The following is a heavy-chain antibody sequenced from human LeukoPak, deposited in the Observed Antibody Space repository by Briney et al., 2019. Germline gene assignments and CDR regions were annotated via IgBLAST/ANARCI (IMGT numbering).Heavy chain of an antibody. CDR1: GFTFSSYW. D-gene: IGHD1-1*01. V-gene: IGHV3-30-3*01. J-gene: IGHJ4*02. CDR3: AREPLATPTPERREDY. Sequence: GGSLRLSCAASGFTFSSYWMHWVRQTPGKGLEWVAVISYDGSNKYYADSVKGRFTISRDNSKNTLYLQMNSLRAEDTAVYYCAREPLATPTPERREDYWGQGTLVTVSS. CDR2: ISYDGSNK.